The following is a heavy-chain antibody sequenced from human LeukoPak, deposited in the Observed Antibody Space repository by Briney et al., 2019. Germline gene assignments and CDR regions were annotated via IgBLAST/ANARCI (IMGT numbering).Heavy chain of an antibody. Sequence: PGGSLRLSCAASGFTFSDYYMSWIRQAPGKGLKWVSYISSSSSYTNYADSVKGRFTISRDNAKNSLYLQMNSLRAEDTAVYYCARDPRRRGYYGMDVWGKGTTVTVSS. CDR3: ARDPRRRGYYGMDV. V-gene: IGHV3-11*06. J-gene: IGHJ6*04. D-gene: IGHD3-10*01. CDR1: GFTFSDYY. CDR2: ISSSSSYT.